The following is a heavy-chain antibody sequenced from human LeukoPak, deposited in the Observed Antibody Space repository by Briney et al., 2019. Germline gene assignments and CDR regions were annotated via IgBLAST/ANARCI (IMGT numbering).Heavy chain of an antibody. Sequence: TGGSLRLSCAASGFSVSSSHLTWVRQAPGKGLEWVSLIYSDGRTYYADSVRGRFTISRDNSKNTLYLQTNSLRVEDTAVFYCVRPKHSSTSWLHYGMDVWGQGTTVIVSS. CDR1: GFSVSSSH. D-gene: IGHD2-2*01. CDR3: VRPKHSSTSWLHYGMDV. CDR2: IYSDGRT. J-gene: IGHJ6*02. V-gene: IGHV3-66*04.